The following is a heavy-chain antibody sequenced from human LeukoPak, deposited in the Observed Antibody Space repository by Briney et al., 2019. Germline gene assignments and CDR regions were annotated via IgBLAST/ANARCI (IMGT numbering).Heavy chain of an antibody. J-gene: IGHJ4*02. V-gene: IGHV1-2*02. CDR1: GYTFTDYY. CDR2: INPKSAGT. D-gene: IGHD5-12*01. Sequence: ASVKVSCKASGYTFTDYYMHWVRQAPGQGLEWMGWINPKSAGTNYAQKFQGRLTMTRDTSISTAYMELSRLRSDDTAVYYCAIVFHIVNTRFGDDYWGQGTLVTVSS. CDR3: AIVFHIVNTRFGDDY.